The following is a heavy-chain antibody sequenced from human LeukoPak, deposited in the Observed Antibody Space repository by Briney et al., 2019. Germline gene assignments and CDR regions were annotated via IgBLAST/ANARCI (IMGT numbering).Heavy chain of an antibody. Sequence: ASVKVSCKASGGTFSSYAISWVRQAPGRGLEWMGGIIPIFGTANYAQKFQGRVTITTDESTSTAYMELSSLRSEDTAVYYCARDRGDYYYDSSGYYEFDYWGQGTLVTVSS. V-gene: IGHV1-69*05. CDR1: GGTFSSYA. CDR3: ARDRGDYYYDSSGYYEFDY. J-gene: IGHJ4*02. CDR2: IIPIFGTA. D-gene: IGHD3-22*01.